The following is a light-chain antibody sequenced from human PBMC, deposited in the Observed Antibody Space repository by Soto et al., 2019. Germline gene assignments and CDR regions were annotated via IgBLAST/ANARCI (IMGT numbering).Light chain of an antibody. J-gene: IGKJ2*01. Sequence: IVLTQSPATLSVSPGERATLSCRARQSVSSLLAWYQQKPRQAPRLLIYDTSTRATGIPARFSGSGSGTDFTLTISSLQSEDFAIYYCQQYNIWPYTFGQGTKLEIK. CDR2: DTS. V-gene: IGKV3-15*01. CDR1: QSVSSL. CDR3: QQYNIWPYT.